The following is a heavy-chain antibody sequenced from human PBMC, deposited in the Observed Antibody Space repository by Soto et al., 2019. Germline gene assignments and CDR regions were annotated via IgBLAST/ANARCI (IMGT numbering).Heavy chain of an antibody. J-gene: IGHJ6*02. D-gene: IGHD6-13*01. V-gene: IGHV1-2*04. Sequence: ASVKVSCKASGYTFTGYYMHWVRQAPGQGLEWMGWINPNSGGTNYAQKFQGWVTMTRDTSISTAYMELSRLRSDDTAVYYCARGFGVTRSIAAAGPDYYYGMDVWGQGTTVTVSS. CDR3: ARGFGVTRSIAAAGPDYYYGMDV. CDR2: INPNSGGT. CDR1: GYTFTGYY.